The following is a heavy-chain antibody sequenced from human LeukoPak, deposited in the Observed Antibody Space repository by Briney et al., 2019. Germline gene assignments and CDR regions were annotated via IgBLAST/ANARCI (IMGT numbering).Heavy chain of an antibody. CDR2: IYHSGST. CDR1: GYSIGSGFY. Sequence: SETLSLTCTVSGYSIGSGFYWGWIRQPPGKGLEWIGSIYHSGSTYYNPSLKSRVTISADTSKNQFSLKLSSVTAADTAVYYCARDRSGGDAFDIWGQGTMVTVSS. J-gene: IGHJ3*02. V-gene: IGHV4-38-2*02. D-gene: IGHD3-10*01. CDR3: ARDRSGGDAFDI.